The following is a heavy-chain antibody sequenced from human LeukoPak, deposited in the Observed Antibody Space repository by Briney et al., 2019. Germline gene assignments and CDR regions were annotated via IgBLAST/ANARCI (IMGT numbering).Heavy chain of an antibody. CDR2: ISAYNGNT. D-gene: IGHD2-2*01. CDR1: GYTFTSYG. J-gene: IGHJ5*02. CDR3: ARVSRYCSSTSCSGWFDP. V-gene: IGHV1-18*01. Sequence: GASVKVSCKASGYTFTSYGISWVRQAPGQGLEWMGWISAYNGNTNYAQKLQGRVTMTTDTSTSTAYMEQRSLRSDDTAVYYCARVSRYCSSTSCSGWFDPWGQGTLVTVSS.